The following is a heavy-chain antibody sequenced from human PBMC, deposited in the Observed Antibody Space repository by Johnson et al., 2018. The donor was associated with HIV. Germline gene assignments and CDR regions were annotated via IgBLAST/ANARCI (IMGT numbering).Heavy chain of an antibody. V-gene: IGHV3-30*04. CDR1: GFTFSSYA. CDR3: ATWKDYGDYSGRAGDAFDI. Sequence: QMLLVESGGGVVRPGGSLRLSCATSGFTFSSYAMHWVRQAPGKGLEWVAVISYDGSNKYYADSVKGRFTISRDNSKNTLYLQMNSRRAGDTAVYYCATWKDYGDYSGRAGDAFDIWGQGTMVTVSS. D-gene: IGHD4-17*01. J-gene: IGHJ3*02. CDR2: ISYDGSNK.